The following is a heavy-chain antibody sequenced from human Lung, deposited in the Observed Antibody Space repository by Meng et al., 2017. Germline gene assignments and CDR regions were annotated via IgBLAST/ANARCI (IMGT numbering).Heavy chain of an antibody. CDR2: IYHSGST. J-gene: IGHJ4*02. D-gene: IGHD4-17*01. CDR3: ARYLAGGYGDYFDY. Sequence: QVAVQAAGPGLGKPSGTLSLTCAVSGGSISSSNWWSWVRQPPGKGLEWIGEIYHSGSTNYNPSLKSRVTISVDKSKNQFSLKLSPVTAADTAVYYCARYLAGGYGDYFDYWGQGTLVTVSS. V-gene: IGHV4-4*02. CDR1: GGSISSSNW.